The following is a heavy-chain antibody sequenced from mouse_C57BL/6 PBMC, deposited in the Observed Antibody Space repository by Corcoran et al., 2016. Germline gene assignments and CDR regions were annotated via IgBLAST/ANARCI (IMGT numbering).Heavy chain of an antibody. Sequence: QVQLQQSGAELMKPGASVKLSCKATGYTFTGYWIEWVRQRPGHGLEWIGEILPGSGSTNYNEKFKGKATFTADTSSNTAYMQLSSLTTEDSAIYYCARYPHLITTVVATDYWGQGTTLTVSS. V-gene: IGHV1-9*01. CDR3: ARYPHLITTVVATDY. CDR1: GYTFTGYW. CDR2: ILPGSGST. D-gene: IGHD1-1*01. J-gene: IGHJ2*01.